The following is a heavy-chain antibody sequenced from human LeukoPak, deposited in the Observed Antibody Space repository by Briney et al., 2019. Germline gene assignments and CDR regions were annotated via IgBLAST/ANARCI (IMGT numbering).Heavy chain of an antibody. CDR2: ISAYNGNT. CDR1: GYTFTSYG. J-gene: IGHJ6*03. V-gene: IGHV1-18*01. Sequence: ASVKVSCKASGYTFTSYGISWVRQAPGQGLEWMGWISAYNGNTNYAQKLQGRVTMTTDTSTSTAYMELKRLRSDDTAVYYCARGIAARPVYYYYYMDVWGKGTTVTVSS. D-gene: IGHD6-6*01. CDR3: ARGIAARPVYYYYYMDV.